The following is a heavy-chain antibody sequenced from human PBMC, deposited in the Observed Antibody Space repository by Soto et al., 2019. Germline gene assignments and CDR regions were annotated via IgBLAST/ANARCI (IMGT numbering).Heavy chain of an antibody. D-gene: IGHD3-10*01. CDR3: ARYYGSGSYYNIH. Sequence: GSLRLSCAASGFTFSSYEMNWVRQAPGKGLEWVSYISSSGSTIYYADSVKGRFTISRDNAKNSLYLQMNSLRAEDTAVYYCARYYGSGSYYNIHWGQGTLVTVSS. J-gene: IGHJ4*02. V-gene: IGHV3-48*03. CDR1: GFTFSSYE. CDR2: ISSSGSTI.